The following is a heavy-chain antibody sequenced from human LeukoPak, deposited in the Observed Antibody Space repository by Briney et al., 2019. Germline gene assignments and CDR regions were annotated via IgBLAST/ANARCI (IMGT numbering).Heavy chain of an antibody. Sequence: GGSLRLSCAASGLTFSSFTMNWVRQAPGKGLEWVAVIWYDGSNKYYADSVKGRFTISRDNSKNTLYLQMNSLRAEDTAVYYCARDIYVGATILYYYYYGMDVWGQGTTVTVSS. CDR2: IWYDGSNK. J-gene: IGHJ6*02. V-gene: IGHV3-33*08. CDR3: ARDIYVGATILYYYYYGMDV. D-gene: IGHD1-26*01. CDR1: GLTFSSFT.